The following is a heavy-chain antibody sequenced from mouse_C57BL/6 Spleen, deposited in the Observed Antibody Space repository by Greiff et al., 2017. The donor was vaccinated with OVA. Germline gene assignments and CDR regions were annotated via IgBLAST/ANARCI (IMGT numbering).Heavy chain of an antibody. CDR1: GFTFSSYA. CDR3: TREGTTVVAYYAMDY. J-gene: IGHJ4*01. CDR2: ISSGGDYI. Sequence: EVQVVESGEGLVKPGGSLTLSCAASGFTFSSYAMSWVRQTPEKRLEWVAYISSGGDYIYYAATVKGRFTISRDNARNTLYLQMSSLKSEDTAMYYCTREGTTVVAYYAMDYWGQGTSVTVSS. D-gene: IGHD1-1*01. V-gene: IGHV5-9-1*02.